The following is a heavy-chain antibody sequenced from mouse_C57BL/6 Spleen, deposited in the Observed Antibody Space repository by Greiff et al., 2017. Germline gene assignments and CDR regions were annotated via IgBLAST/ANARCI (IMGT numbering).Heavy chain of an antibody. CDR2: IYPGDGDT. CDR1: GYAFSSSW. V-gene: IGHV1-82*01. Sequence: VQVVESGPELVKPGASVKISCKASGYAFSSSWMNWVKQRPGKGLEWIGRIYPGDGDTNYNGKFKGKATLTADKSSSTAYMQLSSLTSEDSAVYFCVYDPYYAMDYWGQGTSVTVSS. CDR3: VYDPYYAMDY. D-gene: IGHD2-3*01. J-gene: IGHJ4*01.